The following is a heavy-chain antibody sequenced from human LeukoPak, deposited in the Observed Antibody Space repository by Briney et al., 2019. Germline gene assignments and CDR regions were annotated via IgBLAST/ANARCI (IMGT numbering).Heavy chain of an antibody. CDR2: IWYDGSNK. V-gene: IGHV3-33*01. CDR1: GFTFSSYG. D-gene: IGHD2-15*01. CDR3: AREQRDIGISDYFDY. J-gene: IGHJ4*02. Sequence: GGSLRLSCAASGFTFSSYGMHWVRQAPGKGLEWVAVIWYDGSNKYYADSVKGRFTISRDNSKNTLYLQMNSLRAEDTAVYYCAREQRDIGISDYFDYWGQGTLVTVSS.